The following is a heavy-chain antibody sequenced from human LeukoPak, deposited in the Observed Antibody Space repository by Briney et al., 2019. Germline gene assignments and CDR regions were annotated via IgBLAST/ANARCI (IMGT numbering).Heavy chain of an antibody. J-gene: IGHJ4*02. D-gene: IGHD6-13*01. Sequence: SETLSLTCTVSGYSISSGYNWGWIRQPPGKGLEWIGSGFYSGSTYYNPSLKSRVTISVDTSKNQFSLKLRSVTAADTAVYYCARSSSTWAECQFDFWGQGTLVTVSS. CDR1: GYSISSGYN. V-gene: IGHV4-38-2*02. CDR3: ARSSSTWAECQFDF. CDR2: GFYSGST.